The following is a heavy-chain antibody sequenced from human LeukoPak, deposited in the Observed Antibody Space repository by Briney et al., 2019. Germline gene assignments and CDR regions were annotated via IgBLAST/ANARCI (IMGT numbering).Heavy chain of an antibody. V-gene: IGHV3-9*01. CDR3: ASRCGGYGLRY. CDR2: SSRNSGSL. D-gene: IGHD5-12*01. CDR1: GFTLDDYA. J-gene: IGHJ4*02. Sequence: PRRSLRLSRAASGFTLDDYAMHCVPQGPRKGPEWVSGSSRNSGSLGYADSVKGRFTISRDNAKNSLYLQMNSLRAGDTALYYCASRCGGYGLRYWGQGTLVTVSS.